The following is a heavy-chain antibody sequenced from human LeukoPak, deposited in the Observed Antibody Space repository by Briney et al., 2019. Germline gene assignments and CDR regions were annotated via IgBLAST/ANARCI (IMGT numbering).Heavy chain of an antibody. Sequence: GGSLRLSCAASGFTFSSYSMNWVRQAPGKGLEWVSSISSSSSYIYYADSVKGRFTISRDNAKNSLYLHMNSLRAEDTAVYYCAREKGWIQLWFDYWGQGTLVTVSS. CDR3: AREKGWIQLWFDY. J-gene: IGHJ4*02. CDR1: GFTFSSYS. D-gene: IGHD5-18*01. V-gene: IGHV3-21*01. CDR2: ISSSSSYI.